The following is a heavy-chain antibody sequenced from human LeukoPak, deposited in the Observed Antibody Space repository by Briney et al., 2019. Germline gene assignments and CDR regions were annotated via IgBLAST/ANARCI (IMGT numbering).Heavy chain of an antibody. D-gene: IGHD1-26*01. V-gene: IGHV3-53*01. Sequence: PGGSLRLSCAASGFIVSSNYMSWVRPAPGKGLEWVSVIYSGGRTYYADSVKGRFTISRDNSKNTLYLQMNSLRAEDTAVYYCASGNSGSHYVEYYYGMDVWGQGTTVTVSS. J-gene: IGHJ6*02. CDR3: ASGNSGSHYVEYYYGMDV. CDR1: GFIVSSNY. CDR2: IYSGGRT.